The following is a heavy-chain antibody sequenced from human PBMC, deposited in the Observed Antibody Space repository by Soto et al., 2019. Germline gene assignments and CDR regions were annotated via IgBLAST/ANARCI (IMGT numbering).Heavy chain of an antibody. Sequence: GGSLRLSCEVSGFTFSTYAMSWVRQAPGKGLEWVSAISGSGGSTHYADSVMGRFSISRDNSKNTLYLQMSSLRAEDTAVYYCVKGAGSLQAVDYWGQGTLVTVSS. J-gene: IGHJ4*02. V-gene: IGHV3-23*01. CDR2: ISGSGGST. D-gene: IGHD4-4*01. CDR3: VKGAGSLQAVDY. CDR1: GFTFSTYA.